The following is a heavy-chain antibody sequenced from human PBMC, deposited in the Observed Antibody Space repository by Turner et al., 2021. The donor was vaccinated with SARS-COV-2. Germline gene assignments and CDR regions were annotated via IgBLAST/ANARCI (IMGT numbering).Heavy chain of an antibody. CDR3: ARGSPGEDFYYYGMGV. CDR1: EFTFGSYI. D-gene: IGHD1-1*01. J-gene: IGHJ6*02. V-gene: IGHV3-21*01. Sequence: EEQLVESGGGLVKPGGSLRLSCSASEFTFGSYIMNWVRQAQGKGLEWVSSISSSSSYIYYADSVKGRFTISRDNAKDSLYLKMNSLRAEDTAVYYCARGSPGEDFYYYGMGVWGQGTTVTVSS. CDR2: ISSSSSYI.